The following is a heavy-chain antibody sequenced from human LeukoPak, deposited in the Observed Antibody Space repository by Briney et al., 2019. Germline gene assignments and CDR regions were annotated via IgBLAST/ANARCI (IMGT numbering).Heavy chain of an antibody. V-gene: IGHV1-8*01. CDR3: ARVGYSYGRTFDC. Sequence: ASVKVSCKASGYTFTSYDINWVRQAPGQGLEWMGWMNPNSGNAGYAQKFQGRVTMTRNTSISTAYMELSSLRSEDTAVYYCARVGYSYGRTFDCWGQGTLVTVCS. CDR1: GYTFTSYD. D-gene: IGHD5-18*01. J-gene: IGHJ4*02. CDR2: MNPNSGNA.